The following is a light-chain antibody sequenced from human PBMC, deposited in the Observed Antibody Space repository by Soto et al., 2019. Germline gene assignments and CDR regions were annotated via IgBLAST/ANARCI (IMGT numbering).Light chain of an antibody. CDR1: QSVLYRSNNKNY. CDR3: HQYYTTPWT. V-gene: IGKV4-1*01. CDR2: WAS. J-gene: IGKJ1*01. Sequence: DIVMTQSPDSLAVSLGERATINCKCSQSVLYRSNNKNYLAWYQQKPGQPPKLLIYWASTRESGVPDRFSGSGSGTDFTLTISSLQAEDVAVYYCHQYYTTPWTFGQGTKVEIK.